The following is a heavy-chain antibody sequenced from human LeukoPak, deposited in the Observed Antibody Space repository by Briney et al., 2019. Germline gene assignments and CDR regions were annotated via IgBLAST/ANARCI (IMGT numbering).Heavy chain of an antibody. CDR3: AKNIWTKMATNYYYMDV. CDR2: ISGSAYST. V-gene: IGHV3-23*01. Sequence: GGSLRLSCAASGFTFSSYAMSWVRQAPGKGLEWVSAISGSAYSTYSADSVKGRFTISRDNSKNTLYLQMNSLRAEDTAVYYCAKNIWTKMATNYYYMDVWGKGTTVTVSS. J-gene: IGHJ6*03. CDR1: GFTFSSYA. D-gene: IGHD5-24*01.